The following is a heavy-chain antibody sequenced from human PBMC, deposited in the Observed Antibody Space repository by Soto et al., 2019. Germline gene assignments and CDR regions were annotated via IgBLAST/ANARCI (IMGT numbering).Heavy chain of an antibody. CDR2: SYYSGST. Sequence: PSETLSLTCTVSGGSISSYYWSWIRQPPGKGLEWIGYSYYSGSTSYNPSLKSRVTISVDTSKNQFSLKLSSVTAADTAVYYCAREGKKYCSGGSCYSYYYMDVWGKGTTVTVSS. V-gene: IGHV4-59*01. CDR1: GGSISSYY. CDR3: AREGKKYCSGGSCYSYYYMDV. J-gene: IGHJ6*03. D-gene: IGHD2-15*01.